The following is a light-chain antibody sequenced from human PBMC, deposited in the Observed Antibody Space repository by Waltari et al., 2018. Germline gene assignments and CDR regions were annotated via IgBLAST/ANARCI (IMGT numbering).Light chain of an antibody. CDR2: SNN. CDR3: AAWDDSLSALYV. Sequence: QSVLTQPPSVSGTPGQRVTISCSGSSSNIGSNTVNWYQHPPGTAPKLLISSNNQRPSGVPDRFSGSKSGTSASLAISGLQSEDEADYYCAAWDDSLSALYVFGTGTKVTVL. J-gene: IGLJ1*01. CDR1: SSNIGSNT. V-gene: IGLV1-44*01.